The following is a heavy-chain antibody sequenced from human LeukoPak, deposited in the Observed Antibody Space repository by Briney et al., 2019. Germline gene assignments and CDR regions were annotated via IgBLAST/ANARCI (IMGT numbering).Heavy chain of an antibody. CDR2: IYYSGST. CDR3: ARPHYDILTGYFYWYFDL. CDR1: GGSISSYY. V-gene: IGHV4-59*08. D-gene: IGHD3-9*01. J-gene: IGHJ2*01. Sequence: SETLSLTCTVSGGSISSYYWSWIRQPPGKGLEWIGYIYYSGSTNYNPSLKSRVTISVDTSKNQFSLKLSSVTAADTAVYYCARPHYDILTGYFYWYFDLWGRGTLVTVSS.